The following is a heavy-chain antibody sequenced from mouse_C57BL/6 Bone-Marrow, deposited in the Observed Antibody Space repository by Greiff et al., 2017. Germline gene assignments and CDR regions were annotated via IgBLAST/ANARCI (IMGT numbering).Heavy chain of an antibody. V-gene: IGHV1-59*01. CDR3: ARSYYCGSSWID. Sequence: VQLQQPGAELVRPGTSVKLSCKASGYTFTSYWMHWVKQRPGQGLEWIGVIDPSDSYTNYNQKFKGKATLTVDTSSSTAYMQLSSLTSEDSAVYYCARSYYCGSSWIDWGQGTTLTVSS. J-gene: IGHJ2*01. CDR2: IDPSDSYT. CDR1: GYTFTSYW. D-gene: IGHD1-1*01.